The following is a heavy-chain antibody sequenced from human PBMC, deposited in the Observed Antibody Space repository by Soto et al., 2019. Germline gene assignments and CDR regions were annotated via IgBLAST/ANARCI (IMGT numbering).Heavy chain of an antibody. CDR1: GYTFTIYG. V-gene: IGHV1-18*04. Sequence: QVQLVQSGAEVKKPGASVKVSCKASGYTFTIYGISWVRQAPGQGLEWMGWISGCNGNTDYAQNLQDRVTLTTDASTSSVYMEVRSLRDDDTAVYCCARVDYYYSSGYYGYWGQGTLITVSS. CDR2: ISGCNGNT. D-gene: IGHD3-22*01. J-gene: IGHJ4*02. CDR3: ARVDYYYSSGYYGY.